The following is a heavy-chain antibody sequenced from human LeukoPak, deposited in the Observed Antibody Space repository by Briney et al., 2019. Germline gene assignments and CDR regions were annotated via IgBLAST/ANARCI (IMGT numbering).Heavy chain of an antibody. Sequence: PSETLSLTCTVSGGSISSSSYYWGWIRQPPGKGLEWIGSICYSGSTYYNPSLKSRVTISVDASKNQFSLKLSSVTAADTAVYYCARLPTIKWGAFDIWGQGTMVTVSS. D-gene: IGHD5-12*01. CDR2: ICYSGST. V-gene: IGHV4-39*01. CDR3: ARLPTIKWGAFDI. CDR1: GGSISSSSYY. J-gene: IGHJ3*02.